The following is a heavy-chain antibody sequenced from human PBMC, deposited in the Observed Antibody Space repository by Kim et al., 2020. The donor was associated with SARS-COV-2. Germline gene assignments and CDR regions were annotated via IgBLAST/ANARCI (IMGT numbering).Heavy chain of an antibody. J-gene: IGHJ6*02. CDR3: ARDGDWGGSGCFHGMDV. V-gene: IGHV7-4-1*02. Sequence: ASVKVSCKTSGYSFSKFAMNWLRQAPGQGLEWLGWINTATGRPTYAPGLTGRFVFSSDTSATTSYLQINSLKAEDTAVYFCARDGDWGGSGCFHGMDVWGQGTTVSVSS. CDR1: GYSFSKFA. D-gene: IGHD6-19*01. CDR2: INTATGRP.